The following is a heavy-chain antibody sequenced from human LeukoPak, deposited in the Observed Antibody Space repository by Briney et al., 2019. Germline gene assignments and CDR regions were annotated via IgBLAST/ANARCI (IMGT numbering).Heavy chain of an antibody. D-gene: IGHD6-19*01. CDR1: GGSFSGYY. J-gene: IGHJ5*02. V-gene: IGHV4-34*01. Sequence: SETLSLTCAVYGGSFSGYYWSWIRQPPGKGLEWIGEINHSGSTNHNPSLKSRVTISVDTSKNQFSLKLSSVTAADTAVYYCARSEQWLVRSNWFDPWGQGTLVTVSS. CDR2: INHSGST. CDR3: ARSEQWLVRSNWFDP.